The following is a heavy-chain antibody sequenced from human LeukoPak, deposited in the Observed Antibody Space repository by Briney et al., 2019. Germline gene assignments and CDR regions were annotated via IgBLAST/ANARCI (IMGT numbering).Heavy chain of an antibody. J-gene: IGHJ5*02. CDR3: ARDTYSGSYNRRSKNWFDP. V-gene: IGHV1-69*04. CDR2: IIPIFGIA. D-gene: IGHD1-26*01. CDR1: GGTFSSYA. Sequence: ASVKVSCKASGGTFSSYAISWVRQAPGQGLEWMGRIIPIFGIANYAQKFQGRVTITADKSTSTAYMELSSLRSEDTAVYYCARDTYSGSYNRRSKNWFDPWGQGTLVTVSS.